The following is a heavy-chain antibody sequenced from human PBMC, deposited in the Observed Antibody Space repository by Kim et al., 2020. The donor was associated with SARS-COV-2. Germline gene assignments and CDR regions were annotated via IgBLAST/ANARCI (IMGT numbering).Heavy chain of an antibody. Sequence: GGSLRLSCAASGFTFSSYGMHWVRQAPGKGLEWVAVISYDGSNKYYADSVKGRFTISRDNSKSTLYLQMNSLRAEDTAVYYCAKEKGVYDILTGSRGMDVWGQGTTVTVSS. CDR2: ISYDGSNK. CDR1: GFTFSSYG. CDR3: AKEKGVYDILTGSRGMDV. V-gene: IGHV3-30*18. D-gene: IGHD3-9*01. J-gene: IGHJ6*02.